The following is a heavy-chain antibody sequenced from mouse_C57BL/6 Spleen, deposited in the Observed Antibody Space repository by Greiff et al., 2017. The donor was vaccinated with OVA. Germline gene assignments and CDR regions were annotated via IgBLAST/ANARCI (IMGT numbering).Heavy chain of an antibody. CDR3: ASGTTVVAKADY. CDR1: FFNIKNTY. D-gene: IGHD1-1*01. J-gene: IGHJ2*01. CDR2: IDPANGNT. V-gene: IGHV14-3*01. Sequence: EVQLQESVAELVRPGASVKLSSTCTFFNIKNTYMHWVKQRPEQGLEWIGRIDPANGNTKYAPKFQGKATITADTSSNTAYLQLSSLTSEDTAIYYCASGTTVVAKADYWGQGTTLTVSS.